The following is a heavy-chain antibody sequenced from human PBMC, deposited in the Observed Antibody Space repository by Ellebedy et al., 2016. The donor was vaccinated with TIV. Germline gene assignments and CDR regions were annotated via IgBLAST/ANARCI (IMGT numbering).Heavy chain of an antibody. CDR2: MHYTGTA. CDR1: GGSISTSSYY. D-gene: IGHD1-26*01. V-gene: IGHV4-39*01. J-gene: IGHJ5*02. CDR3: ARLSLRQNGSRFIWLDP. Sequence: SETLSLTCIVSGGSISTSSYYWAWIRQPPGTGLEWIGSMHYTGTAYYNPSLNSRIAISVDTSRNQFSLKLNSVTAADTAVYYCARLSLRQNGSRFIWLDPWGQGTQVTVSS.